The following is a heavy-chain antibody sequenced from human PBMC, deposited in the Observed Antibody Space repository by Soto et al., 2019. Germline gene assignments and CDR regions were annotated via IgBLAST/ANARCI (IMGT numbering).Heavy chain of an antibody. J-gene: IGHJ4*02. D-gene: IGHD6-13*01. CDR3: AKVAAAAASDYFDY. V-gene: IGHV3-23*01. CDR1: GFSFSSYA. Sequence: EVQLLESGGGLVQPGGSLRLSCAASGFSFSSYAMSWVRQAPGKGLEWVSVISGCGGSTYYADSAKGRFTISRDNSRNTVYLHMNSLRAEDTAVYFCAKVAAAAASDYFDYWGQGTLVPVSS. CDR2: ISGCGGST.